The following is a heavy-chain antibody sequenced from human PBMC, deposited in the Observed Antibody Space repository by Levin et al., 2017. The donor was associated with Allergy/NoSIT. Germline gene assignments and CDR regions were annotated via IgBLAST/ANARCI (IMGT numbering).Heavy chain of an antibody. CDR2: IYNSGST. CDR1: GGSISSYY. J-gene: IGHJ4*02. D-gene: IGHD1-1*01. Sequence: SETLSLTCTVSGGSISSYYWTWIRQPPGKGLEWIGYIYNSGSTKYNPSLKSRLTISVDTSKNQFSLKLSSVTAADTAVYYCARFPAWGPRGWNGDYWGQGILVIVSP. CDR3: ARFPAWGPRGWNGDY. V-gene: IGHV4-59*01.